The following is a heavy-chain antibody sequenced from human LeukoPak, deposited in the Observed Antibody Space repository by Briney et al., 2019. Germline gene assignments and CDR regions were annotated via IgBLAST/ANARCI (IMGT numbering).Heavy chain of an antibody. D-gene: IGHD3-22*01. Sequence: GGSLRLSCVPSGFTFSSYWMSWVSQAQGGGMGWVAKIKQDGSKKYLVDSVKGRFTVSRDNAKNSLYLQMNSLRAEDTAVYYCARARNSLIVVVKSFDYWGQGTLVTVSS. V-gene: IGHV3-7*01. CDR2: IKQDGSKK. J-gene: IGHJ4*02. CDR1: GFTFSSYW. CDR3: ARARNSLIVVVKSFDY.